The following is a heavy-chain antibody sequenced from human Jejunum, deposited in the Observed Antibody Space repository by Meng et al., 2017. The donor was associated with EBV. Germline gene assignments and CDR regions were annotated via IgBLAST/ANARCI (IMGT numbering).Heavy chain of an antibody. Sequence: QVQLPDPVPGLVQPSGTLSLTCTVSSGSINNKNWLHWVRQAPGKGLEWIGEIDHTGTTHYNPSLKSRVTISLGTSMNQFSLELTSPTPADTAVYYCARDSQYLARGYFDYWGQGALVTVSS. V-gene: IGHV4-4*02. D-gene: IGHD2/OR15-2a*01. J-gene: IGHJ4*02. CDR2: IDHTGTT. CDR3: ARDSQYLARGYFDY. CDR1: SGSINNKNW.